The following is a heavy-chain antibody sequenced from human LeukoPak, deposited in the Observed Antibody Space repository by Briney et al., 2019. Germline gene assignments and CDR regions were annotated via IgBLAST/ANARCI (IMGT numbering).Heavy chain of an antibody. V-gene: IGHV1-69*06. D-gene: IGHD2-15*01. CDR2: IIPIFGPA. J-gene: IGHJ3*02. CDR1: GGTFSSYA. CDR3: ARDQPVHPGYCSGGSCYSRREEAFDI. Sequence: ASVKVSCKASGGTFSSYAISWVRQAPGQGLEWMGGIIPIFGPANYAQKFQGRVTITEDKSTGTAYMELSSLRSEDTAVYYCARDQPVHPGYCSGGSCYSRREEAFDIWGQGTMVTVSS.